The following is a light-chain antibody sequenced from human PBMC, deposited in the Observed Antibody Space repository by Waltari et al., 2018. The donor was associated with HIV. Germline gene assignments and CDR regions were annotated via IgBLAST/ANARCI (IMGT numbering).Light chain of an antibody. J-gene: IGKJ3*01. Sequence: EIVMTQSPDTLSVSPVGRATLSCRASHYVSDSLAWYQQKPGQAPRLLLRDTSTRASGIPGRFSGRGSGTEFTLTISSLQPEDYAVYYCQQYKQWPFTFGPGTKLDSK. CDR2: DTS. CDR3: QQYKQWPFT. CDR1: HYVSDS. V-gene: IGKV3-15*01.